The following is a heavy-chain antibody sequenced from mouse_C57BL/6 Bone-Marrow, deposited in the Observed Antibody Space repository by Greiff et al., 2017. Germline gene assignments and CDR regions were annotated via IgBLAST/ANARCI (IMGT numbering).Heavy chain of an antibody. J-gene: IGHJ3*01. CDR2: IDPSDSYT. CDR1: GYTFTSYW. D-gene: IGHD1-1*01. Sequence: QVQLQQPGAELVKPGASVKLSCKASGYTFTSYWMQWVKQRPGQGLEWIGEIDPSDSYTNYNQKFKGKATLTVDTSSSTAYMQLSSLTSEDSAVYYCARGPYYYGSSPWFAYWGQGTLVTVSA. CDR3: ARGPYYYGSSPWFAY. V-gene: IGHV1-50*01.